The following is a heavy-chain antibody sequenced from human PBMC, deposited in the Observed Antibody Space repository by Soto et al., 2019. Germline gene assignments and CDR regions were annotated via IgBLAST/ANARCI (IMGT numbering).Heavy chain of an antibody. J-gene: IGHJ4*02. CDR1: GFTFSSYW. V-gene: IGHV3-7*04. CDR2: IKQDGSEK. D-gene: IGHD5-18*01. CDR3: ARDRYSYGYSAPPADC. Sequence: EVQLVESGGGLVQPGGSLRLSCAASGFTFSSYWMNWVRQAPGKGLEWVANIKQDGSEKYYVDSVKGRFTISRDNAENSLYLQMTSLRAEDTAVYYCARDRYSYGYSAPPADCWGQGILVTVSS.